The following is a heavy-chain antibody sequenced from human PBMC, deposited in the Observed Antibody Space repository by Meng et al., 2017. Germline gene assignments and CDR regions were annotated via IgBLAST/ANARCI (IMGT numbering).Heavy chain of an antibody. Sequence: VEVVVTGGGLVQPWGALGPPCAASGFTVSSNYMSWVRQALGKGLEWVSVIYSGGSTYYADSVKGRFTISRDNSKNTLYLQMNSLRAEDTAVYYCARDLGYWGQGTLVTVSS. CDR1: GFTVSSNY. J-gene: IGHJ4*02. CDR2: IYSGGST. CDR3: ARDLGY. V-gene: IGHV3-53*02. D-gene: IGHD3-16*01.